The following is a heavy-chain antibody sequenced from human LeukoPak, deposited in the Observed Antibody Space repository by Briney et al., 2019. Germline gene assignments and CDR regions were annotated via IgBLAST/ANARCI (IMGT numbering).Heavy chain of an antibody. CDR1: GDSISSYY. D-gene: IGHD1-26*01. V-gene: IGHV4-59*01. CDR2: IHYRGNT. J-gene: IGHJ3*02. CDR3: ARPGWVGATGAFHI. Sequence: SETLSLTCTVSGDSISSYYWSWIRQPPGTGLEWIGYIHYRGNTNYNPSLKSRVSISVDTSNNQFSLKLSSVTAADTAVYYCARPGWVGATGAFHIWGQGTLVTVSS.